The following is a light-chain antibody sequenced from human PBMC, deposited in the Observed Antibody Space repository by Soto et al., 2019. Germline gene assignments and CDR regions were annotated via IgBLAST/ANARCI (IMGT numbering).Light chain of an antibody. V-gene: IGKV3-15*01. CDR2: DTS. CDR1: QFVSSR. CDR3: QKYETSPYT. J-gene: IGKJ2*01. Sequence: DIVVTQSPATLSASPGERVTLSCRASQFVSSRLAWYQRRPGQVPRLLIYDTSTRAPGISARFSGSGSGTEFTLTISSLEPEDSALYYCQKYETSPYTFGQGTKLEIK.